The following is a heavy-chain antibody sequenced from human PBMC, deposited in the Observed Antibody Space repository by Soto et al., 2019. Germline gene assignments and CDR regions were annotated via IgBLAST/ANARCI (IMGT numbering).Heavy chain of an antibody. CDR2: ISGSGGST. Sequence: PGGSLRLSCAASGFTFSSYAMSWVRQAPGKGLEWVSAISGSGGSTYYADSVKGRFTISRDNSKNTLYLQMNSLRAEDTAVYYCVLASGRNRTRWNKAFDNWGQGTMVTVSS. J-gene: IGHJ4*02. CDR3: VLASGRNRTRWNKAFDN. CDR1: GFTFSSYA. D-gene: IGHD3-3*01. V-gene: IGHV3-23*01.